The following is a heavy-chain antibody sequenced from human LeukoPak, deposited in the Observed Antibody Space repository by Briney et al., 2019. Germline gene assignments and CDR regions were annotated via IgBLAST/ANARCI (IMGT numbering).Heavy chain of an antibody. Sequence: PSETLSLTCTVSGGSISSYYWSWIRQPTGKGLEWIGYIYYSGSTNYNPSLKSRVTISVDTSKNQFSLKLSSVTAADTAVYYCARHNDYYVVGGMDVWGQGTTATVSS. D-gene: IGHD3-10*02. V-gene: IGHV4-59*08. CDR2: IYYSGST. J-gene: IGHJ6*02. CDR1: GGSISSYY. CDR3: ARHNDYYVVGGMDV.